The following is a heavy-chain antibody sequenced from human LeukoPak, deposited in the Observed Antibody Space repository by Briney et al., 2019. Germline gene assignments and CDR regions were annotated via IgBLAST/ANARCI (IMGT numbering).Heavy chain of an antibody. CDR3: ASEKGDFWSGYCLDY. V-gene: IGHV4-34*01. D-gene: IGHD3-3*01. Sequence: PSETLSLTCAVYGGSFSGYYWSWIRQPPGKGLEWIGTIYYSGSTYYNPSLKSRVTISIDTSKNQFSLKLSSVTAADTAVYYCASEKGDFWSGYCLDYWGQGTLVTVSS. J-gene: IGHJ4*02. CDR1: GGSFSGYY. CDR2: IYYSGST.